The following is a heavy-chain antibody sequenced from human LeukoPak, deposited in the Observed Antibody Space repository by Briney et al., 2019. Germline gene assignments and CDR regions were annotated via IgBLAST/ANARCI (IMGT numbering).Heavy chain of an antibody. Sequence: ASVKVSCKTSGGTFTSYAITWVRQAPGQGLEWMGKIIPISGTTNYAQKFRGRVTSTADESTSTAYMELSSLRSEDTALYYCARKMRLGGNWFDPWGQGTLVTVSS. CDR2: IIPISGTT. J-gene: IGHJ5*02. CDR1: GGTFTSYA. V-gene: IGHV1-69*13. D-gene: IGHD1-26*01. CDR3: ARKMRLGGNWFDP.